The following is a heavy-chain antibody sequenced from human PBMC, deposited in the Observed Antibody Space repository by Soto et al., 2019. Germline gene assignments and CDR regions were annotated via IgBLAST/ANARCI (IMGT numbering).Heavy chain of an antibody. CDR3: ARGSSIAAPIDY. D-gene: IGHD6-6*01. V-gene: IGHV4-31*03. J-gene: IGHJ4*02. Sequence: SETLSLTCTVSGGSISSGGYYWSWIRQHPGKGLEWIGYIYYSGSTYYNPSLKSRVTISVDTSKNQFSLKLSSVTAADTAVYYCARGSSIAAPIDYWGQGTLVTVSS. CDR2: IYYSGST. CDR1: GGSISSGGYY.